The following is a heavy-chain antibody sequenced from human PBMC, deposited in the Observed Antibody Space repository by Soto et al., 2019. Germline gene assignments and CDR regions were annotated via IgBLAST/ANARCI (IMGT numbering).Heavy chain of an antibody. CDR2: IYHTENT. CDR1: GGSISSSSW. J-gene: IGHJ4*02. Sequence: SGTLSLTCAVSGGSISSSSWWSWVRQPPGKGLEWIGEIYHTENTNYNPSLESRVTISVDKSKNQFSLNLNSVTAADTAVDYSARDSRAAAGNRRYYFDYWGQGTLVTVSS. CDR3: ARDSRAAAGNRRYYFDY. V-gene: IGHV4-4*02. D-gene: IGHD6-13*01.